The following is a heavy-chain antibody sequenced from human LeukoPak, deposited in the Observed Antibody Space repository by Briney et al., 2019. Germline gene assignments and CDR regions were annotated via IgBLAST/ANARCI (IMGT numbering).Heavy chain of an antibody. CDR2: ISSSGSTI. V-gene: IGHV3-11*01. J-gene: IGHJ4*02. CDR1: GFTFSDYY. CDR3: ARRRYYWNAIDY. D-gene: IGHD1-20*01. Sequence: GGSLRLSCAASGFTFSDYYMSWIRQAPGKGLEWVSYISSSGSTIYYADSVKGRFTISRDNAKNSLYLQMNSLRAEDTAVYYWARRRYYWNAIDYLGQGTLVTGSS.